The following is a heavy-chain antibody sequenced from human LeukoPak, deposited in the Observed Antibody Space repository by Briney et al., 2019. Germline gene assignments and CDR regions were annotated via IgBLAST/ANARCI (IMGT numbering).Heavy chain of an antibody. D-gene: IGHD6-19*01. CDR3: ARAVADYYYYYYMDV. CDR2: ISSSGSTI. V-gene: IGHV3-48*03. Sequence: GGSLRLSCAASGFTFSSYEMNWVRQAPGKGLEWVSYISSSGSTIYYADSVNGRFTISRDNSKNSLYLQMNSLRAEDTAVYYCARAVADYYYYYYMDVWGKGTTVTISS. J-gene: IGHJ6*03. CDR1: GFTFSSYE.